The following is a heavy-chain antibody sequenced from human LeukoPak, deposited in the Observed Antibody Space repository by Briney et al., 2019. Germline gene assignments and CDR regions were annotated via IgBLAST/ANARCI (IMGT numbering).Heavy chain of an antibody. Sequence: GGSLRLSCAASGFTFSSYGMHWVRQAPGKGLEWVAVISYDGSNKYYADSVKGRFTISRDNSKNTLYLQMNSLRAEDTAVYYCAKISCSSTSCYRGGLYYMDVWGKGTTVTVSS. CDR1: GFTFSSYG. CDR2: ISYDGSNK. D-gene: IGHD2-2*02. J-gene: IGHJ6*03. CDR3: AKISCSSTSCYRGGLYYMDV. V-gene: IGHV3-30*18.